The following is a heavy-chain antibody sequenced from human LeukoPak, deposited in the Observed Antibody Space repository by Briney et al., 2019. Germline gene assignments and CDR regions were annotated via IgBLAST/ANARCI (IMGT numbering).Heavy chain of an antibody. CDR2: ILYRGRT. D-gene: IGHD4-23*01. CDR3: AGGLRWPPFNI. Sequence: SETLSLTCSVSGGSFEDFYWSWIRQPPGQGLQWIGHILYRGRTKSNPSLKSRVTILVDTSKKQFSLHLSSVTAADTAVYFCAGGLRWPPFNIWDQGTMVTVSS. CDR1: GGSFEDFY. V-gene: IGHV4-59*08. J-gene: IGHJ3*02.